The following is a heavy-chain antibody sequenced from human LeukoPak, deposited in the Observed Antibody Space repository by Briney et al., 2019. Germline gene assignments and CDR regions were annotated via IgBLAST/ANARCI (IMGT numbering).Heavy chain of an antibody. V-gene: IGHV3-23*01. CDR1: GFTFSNYA. D-gene: IGHD4/OR15-4a*01. Sequence: PGGSLRLSCAASGFTFSNYAMSWVRQAPGKGLERVSGISGGGGSTHYSDSVKGRFTISRDNSKNTLYLQMNSLRAEDTAVYYCARRAGAYSHPYDYWGQGTLVTVSS. CDR2: ISGGGGST. CDR3: ARRAGAYSHPYDY. J-gene: IGHJ4*02.